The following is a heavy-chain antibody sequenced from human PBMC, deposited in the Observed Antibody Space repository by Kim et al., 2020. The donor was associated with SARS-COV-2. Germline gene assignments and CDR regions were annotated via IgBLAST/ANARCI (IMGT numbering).Heavy chain of an antibody. Sequence: NYAQKFQGRVTITADESTSTAYMELSSLRSEDTAVYYCARDRSTVTIFDYWGQGTLVTVSS. J-gene: IGHJ4*02. CDR3: ARDRSTVTIFDY. D-gene: IGHD4-4*01. V-gene: IGHV1-69*01.